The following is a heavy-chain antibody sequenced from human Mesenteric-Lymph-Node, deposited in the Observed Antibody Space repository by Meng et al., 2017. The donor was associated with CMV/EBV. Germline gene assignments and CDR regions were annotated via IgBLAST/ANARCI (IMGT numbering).Heavy chain of an antibody. D-gene: IGHD3-3*01. CDR3: ARDTYYDFWSGGGMDV. CDR1: GGTFSSYA. V-gene: IGHV1-69*05. Sequence: SVKVSCKASGGTFSSYAISWVRQAPGQGLEWMGGIIPIFGTANYAQKFQGRVTITTDESTSIAYMELSSLRSEDTAVYYCARDTYYDFWSGGGMDVWGQGTTVTVSS. J-gene: IGHJ6*02. CDR2: IIPIFGTA.